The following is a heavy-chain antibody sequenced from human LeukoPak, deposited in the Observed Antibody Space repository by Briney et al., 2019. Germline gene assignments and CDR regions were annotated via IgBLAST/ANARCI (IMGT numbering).Heavy chain of an antibody. D-gene: IGHD3-10*01. CDR2: ISAYKGNT. J-gene: IGHJ3*01. CDR3: ARDLYYYGSGSYYDVFDV. Sequence: ASVKVSCKASGYTFSTYGISWVRQAPGQGLEWMGCISAYKGNTYYARKLQGRVTMTTDTSTSTAYMELRSLRSDDTAIYYCARDLYYYGSGSYYDVFDVWGQGTMVTVSS. V-gene: IGHV1-18*01. CDR1: GYTFSTYG.